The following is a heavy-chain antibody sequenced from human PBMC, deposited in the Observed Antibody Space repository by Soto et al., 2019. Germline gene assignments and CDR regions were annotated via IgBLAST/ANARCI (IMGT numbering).Heavy chain of an antibody. Sequence: AAVKVSCKASGYTFTSCGSSWVRQAPGQGREWMGWISAYNGNTNYAQKLQGRVTMTTDTSTSTAYMELRSLRSDDTAVYYCARNDDKYSSSWPQHTFDYWGQGTLVTVSS. J-gene: IGHJ4*02. V-gene: IGHV1-18*01. CDR3: ARNDDKYSSSWPQHTFDY. D-gene: IGHD6-13*01. CDR1: GYTFTSCG. CDR2: ISAYNGNT.